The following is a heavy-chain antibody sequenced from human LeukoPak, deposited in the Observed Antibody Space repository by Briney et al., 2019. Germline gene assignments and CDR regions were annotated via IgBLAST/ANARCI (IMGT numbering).Heavy chain of an antibody. V-gene: IGHV4-39*07. CDR2: IYYSGNT. J-gene: IGHJ5*02. CDR1: GGSISSSGSY. Sequence: SETLSLTCTVSGGSISSSGSYWGWIRQPPGKGLEWIGSIYYSGNTYNPSLKSRVTISVDTSKNQFSLNLTSVTAADTAMYYCARVMAARREDLNWFDPWGQGILVTVSS. D-gene: IGHD6-6*01. CDR3: ARVMAARREDLNWFDP.